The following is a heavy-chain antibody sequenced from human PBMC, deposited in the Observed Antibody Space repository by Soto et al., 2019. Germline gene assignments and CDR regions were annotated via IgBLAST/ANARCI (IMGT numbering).Heavy chain of an antibody. CDR3: ARVVVAGTNYYDY. CDR1: SGSISSSNW. V-gene: IGHV4-4*02. D-gene: IGHD6-19*01. Sequence: PSETLSLTCAVSSGSISSSNWWSWVRQPPGKGLEWIGEIYHSGSTNYNPSLKSRVTISVDKSKNQFSLKLSSVTAADTAVYYCARVVVAGTNYYDYWGQGTLVTVSS. CDR2: IYHSGST. J-gene: IGHJ4*02.